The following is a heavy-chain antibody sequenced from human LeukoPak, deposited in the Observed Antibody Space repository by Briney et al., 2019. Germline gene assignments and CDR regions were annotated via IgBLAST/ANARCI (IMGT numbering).Heavy chain of an antibody. CDR1: GYTFTDYY. Sequence: GASVKVSCKPSGYTFTDYYMHWVRQAPGQGLEWMGWINPNSGDTSYAQKFQGRVTMTRDTSISTAYMELSRLTSDDAAVYYCAGGSITMVRGVPDYWGQGTLVTVSS. V-gene: IGHV1-2*02. J-gene: IGHJ4*02. CDR2: INPNSGDT. CDR3: AGGSITMVRGVPDY. D-gene: IGHD3-10*01.